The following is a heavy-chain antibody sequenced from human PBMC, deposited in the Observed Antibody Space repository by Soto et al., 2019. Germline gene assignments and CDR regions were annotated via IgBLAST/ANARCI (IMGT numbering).Heavy chain of an antibody. V-gene: IGHV5-51*01. CDR2: IYPGDSDT. J-gene: IGHJ6*02. Sequence: GESLKISFKGSGYSFTSYWIGWVRQMPGKGLEWMGIIYPGDSDTRYSPSFQGQVTISADKSISTAYLQWSSLKASDTAMYYCARHPPVTYYYGSGSPDHYYGMDVWGQGTTVTVSS. CDR1: GYSFTSYW. D-gene: IGHD3-10*01. CDR3: ARHPPVTYYYGSGSPDHYYGMDV.